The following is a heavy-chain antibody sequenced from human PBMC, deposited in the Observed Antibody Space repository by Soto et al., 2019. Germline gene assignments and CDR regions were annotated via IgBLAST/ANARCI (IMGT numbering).Heavy chain of an antibody. J-gene: IGHJ5*02. CDR2: IYHNGRF. CDR3: ERNDWYRFDP. V-gene: IGHV4-4*02. CDR1: GGSITSNW. Sequence: QVQLQESGPGLVNPSGTLSLTCAVSGGSITSNWWSWVRQPPGKGLEWIGEIYHNGRFNYNPSLRSRLTISIDKSKTQLSLKLTSVTAADTAVHYCERNDWYRFDPWGPGTLVTVSS. D-gene: IGHD3-9*01.